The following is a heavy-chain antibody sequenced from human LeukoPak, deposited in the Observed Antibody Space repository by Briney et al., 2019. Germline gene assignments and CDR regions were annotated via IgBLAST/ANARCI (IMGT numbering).Heavy chain of an antibody. J-gene: IGHJ4*02. Sequence: SETLSLTCTVSGDSISSSSSCWAWIRQSPGKGLEVIGIIYKSGSTYYNPSLKSRVTISVDTSKNQFSLKLSSVTAADTAVYYCARDYQGGYGDKTVDYWGQGTLVTVSS. CDR2: IYKSGST. D-gene: IGHD5-18*01. V-gene: IGHV4-39*07. CDR3: ARDYQGGYGDKTVDY. CDR1: GDSISSSSSC.